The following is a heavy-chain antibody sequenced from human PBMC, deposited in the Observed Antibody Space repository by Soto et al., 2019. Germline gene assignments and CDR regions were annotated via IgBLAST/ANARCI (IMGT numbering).Heavy chain of an antibody. V-gene: IGHV1-46*01. Sequence: ASVKVSCKASGYTFTSYYMHWVRQAPGQGLEWMGIINPSGGSTSYAQKFQGGVTMTRDTSTSTVYMELSSLRSEDTAVYYCARSTTVVTYSYYYYGMDVWGQGTTVTVSS. CDR3: ARSTTVVTYSYYYYGMDV. CDR1: GYTFTSYY. D-gene: IGHD4-17*01. J-gene: IGHJ6*02. CDR2: INPSGGST.